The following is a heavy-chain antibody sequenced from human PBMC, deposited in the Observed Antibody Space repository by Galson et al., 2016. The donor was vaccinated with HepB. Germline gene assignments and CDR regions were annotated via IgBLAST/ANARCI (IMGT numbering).Heavy chain of an antibody. CDR2: IWYDGSNK. V-gene: IGHV3-33*01. D-gene: IGHD3-9*01. CDR3: ARDRDTILSYYGMDV. CDR1: GFTFSSFG. Sequence: SLRLSCAVSGFTFSSFGMYWVRQAPGKGLEWVAVIWYDGSNKYYADSVKGRFTISRDNSKNTLYLQMNSLRAEDTAVYYCARDRDTILSYYGMDVWGQGTTVAVSS. J-gene: IGHJ6*02.